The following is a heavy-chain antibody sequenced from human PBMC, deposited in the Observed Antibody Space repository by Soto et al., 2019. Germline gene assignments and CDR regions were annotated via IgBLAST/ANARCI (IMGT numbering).Heavy chain of an antibody. J-gene: IGHJ6*02. CDR2: IWYDGSNK. CDR1: GFTFSSYG. CDR3: ARDGTVVGATTVYYYYYGMDV. D-gene: IGHD1-26*01. V-gene: IGHV3-33*01. Sequence: GGSLRLSCAASGFTFSSYGMHWVRQAPGKGLEWVAVIWYDGSNKYYADSVKGRFTISRDNSKNTLYLQMNSLRAEDTAVYYCARDGTVVGATTVYYYYYGMDVWGQGTTVTVSS.